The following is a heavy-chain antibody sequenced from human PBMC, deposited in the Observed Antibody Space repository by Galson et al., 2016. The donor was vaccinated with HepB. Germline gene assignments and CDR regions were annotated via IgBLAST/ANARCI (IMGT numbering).Heavy chain of an antibody. V-gene: IGHV3-30*18. CDR1: GFTFSSYG. CDR2: ISYDGSNK. J-gene: IGHJ4*02. D-gene: IGHD5-12*01. CDR3: AKDPKGYSGYGLFDY. Sequence: SLRLSCAASGFTFSSYGMHWVRQAPGKGLEWVAVISYDGSNKYSADSVKGRFTISRDNSKNTLYLQMNSLRAEDTAVYYCAKDPKGYSGYGLFDYWGQGTLVTVSS.